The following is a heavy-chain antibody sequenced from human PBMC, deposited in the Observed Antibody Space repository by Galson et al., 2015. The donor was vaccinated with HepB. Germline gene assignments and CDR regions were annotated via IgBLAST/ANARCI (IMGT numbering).Heavy chain of an antibody. Sequence: SLRLSCAASGFTFSDHYMDWVRQAPGKGLEWVGRTRNKANSYTTEYAASVKGRFTISRDDSKNSLYLQMNSLKTEDTAVYYCVLEREDYGDYYYYYGMDVWGQGTTVTVSS. V-gene: IGHV3-72*01. CDR3: VLEREDYGDYYYYYGMDV. D-gene: IGHD4-17*01. J-gene: IGHJ6*02. CDR2: TRNKANSYTT. CDR1: GFTFSDHY.